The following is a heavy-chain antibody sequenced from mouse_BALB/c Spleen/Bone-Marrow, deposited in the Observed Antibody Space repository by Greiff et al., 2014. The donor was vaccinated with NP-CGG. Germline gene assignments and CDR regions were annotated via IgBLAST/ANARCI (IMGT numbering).Heavy chain of an antibody. D-gene: IGHD2-4*01. CDR2: INPYNDGT. V-gene: IGHV1-14*01. CDR1: GYKFTSYV. CDR3: GRGVYCDYDEGAMVY. J-gene: IGHJ4*01. Sequence: LQESGPELVKPGASVKMSCKASGYKFTSYVMHWVKQKPGQGLEWIGYINPYNDGTKYNEKFKGKATLTSDKSSSTAYLEHSSLTSADSAVYYCGRGVYCDYDEGAMVYWGQGTSVTVSS.